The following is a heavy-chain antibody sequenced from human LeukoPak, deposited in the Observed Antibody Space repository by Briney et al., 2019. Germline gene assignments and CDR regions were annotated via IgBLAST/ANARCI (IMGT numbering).Heavy chain of an antibody. Sequence: QSGGSLRLSCAASGFTFSSYALSWVRQAPGKGLEWVSAISGSGGSTYYADSVKGRFTISRDNAKSSLYLQMNSLRAEDTAVYYCARGPAGYGDYVEYFDYWGQGTLVTVSS. D-gene: IGHD4-17*01. CDR1: GFTFSSYA. CDR2: ISGSGGST. CDR3: ARGPAGYGDYVEYFDY. J-gene: IGHJ4*02. V-gene: IGHV3-23*01.